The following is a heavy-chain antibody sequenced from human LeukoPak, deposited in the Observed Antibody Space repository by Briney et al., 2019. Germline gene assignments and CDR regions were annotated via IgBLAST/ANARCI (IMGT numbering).Heavy chain of an antibody. CDR3: WKFNMMVVAFDY. J-gene: IGHJ4*02. CDR1: GFTFSSYA. V-gene: IGHV3-23*01. CDR2: ISGSGGST. Sequence: PGGSLRLSCAASGFTFSSYAMSWVRQAPGKGLEWVSAISGSGGSTYYADSVKGRFTISRDNSKNTLYLQMNSLRAEDTAVYYCWKFNMMVVAFDYWGQGTMVAVSS. D-gene: IGHD3-22*01.